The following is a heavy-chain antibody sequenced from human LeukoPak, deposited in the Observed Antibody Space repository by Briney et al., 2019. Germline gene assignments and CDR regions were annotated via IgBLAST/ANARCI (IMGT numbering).Heavy chain of an antibody. CDR2: ISGSSGAI. J-gene: IGHJ4*02. CDR3: VREAYCGGDCYISYFDY. V-gene: IGHV3-48*01. Sequence: PGGSLRLSCAVSGFTFSNYNMNWVRQAPGKGLEWVSYISGSSGAIYYADSVKGRFTISRDNAKNSLYLQMNSLRAEDTAVYYCVREAYCGGDCYISYFDYWGQGPLVTVSS. D-gene: IGHD2-21*01. CDR1: GFTFSNYN.